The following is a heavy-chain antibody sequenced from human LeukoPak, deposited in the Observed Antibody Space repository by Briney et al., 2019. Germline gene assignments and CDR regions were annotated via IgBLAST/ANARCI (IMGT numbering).Heavy chain of an antibody. CDR2: IYYSGST. CDR3: ASTRVMVRGWRGYYFDY. Sequence: SETLSLTCTVSGGSISSGDYYWSWIRQPPGKGLEWIGYIYYSGSTYYNPSLKSRVTISVDTSKNQFSLKLSSVTAADTAVYYCASTRVMVRGWRGYYFDYWGQGTLVTVSS. J-gene: IGHJ4*02. D-gene: IGHD3-10*01. V-gene: IGHV4-30-4*01. CDR1: GGSISSGDYY.